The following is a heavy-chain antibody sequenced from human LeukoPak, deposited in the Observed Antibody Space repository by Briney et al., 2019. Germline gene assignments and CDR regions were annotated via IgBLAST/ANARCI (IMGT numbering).Heavy chain of an antibody. CDR3: ARRGDY. CDR2: INHSGST. Sequence: TSETLSLTCAVYGGSFSGYYWSWIRQPPGKGLEWIGEINHSGSTNYNPSLKSQVTISVDTSKNQFSLKLSSVTAADTAVYYCARRGDYWGQGTLVTVSS. D-gene: IGHD3-16*01. CDR1: GGSFSGYY. J-gene: IGHJ4*02. V-gene: IGHV4-34*01.